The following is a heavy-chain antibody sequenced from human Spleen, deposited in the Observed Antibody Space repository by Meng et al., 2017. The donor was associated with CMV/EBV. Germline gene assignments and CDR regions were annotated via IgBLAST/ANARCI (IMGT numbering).Heavy chain of an antibody. CDR2: ISGSGGST. CDR3: AKSYKVFDRRGYFYFDY. V-gene: IGHV3-23*01. D-gene: IGHD3-22*01. J-gene: IGHJ4*02. CDR1: FTFSSYA. Sequence: FTFSSYAMSWVRQAPGKGLEWVSAISGSGGSTYYADSVKGRFTISRDNSKNTLYLQMNSLRAEDTAVYYCAKSYKVFDRRGYFYFDYWGQGTLVTVSS.